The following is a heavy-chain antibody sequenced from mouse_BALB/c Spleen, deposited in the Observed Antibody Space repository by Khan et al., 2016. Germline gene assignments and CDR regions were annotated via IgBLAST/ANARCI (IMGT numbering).Heavy chain of an antibody. Sequence: EVQLQESGPGLVKPSQFLSLTCTVTGYSITSDYAWNWIRQFPGNKLEWMGYISYSGSTRYNPSLKSRISITRDTSKNKFFLQLNSVTTEDTATXYCARFFYGSSYSYFYVWGAGTTVAVSS. CDR1: GYSITSDYA. CDR3: ARFFYGSSYSYFYV. J-gene: IGHJ1*01. V-gene: IGHV3-2*02. CDR2: ISYSGST. D-gene: IGHD1-1*01.